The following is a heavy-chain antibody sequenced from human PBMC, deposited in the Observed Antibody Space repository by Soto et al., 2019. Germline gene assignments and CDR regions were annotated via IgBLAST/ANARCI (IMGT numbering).Heavy chain of an antibody. V-gene: IGHV4-61*01. CDR2: ISYTGDT. Sequence: PETLSLTCSVSGGSVSSSSYYWTGIRHPPGQGLEWIAYISYTGDTNYNPSLKSRVTLSIDTSRNRFSLNLRSATAADTAVYYCARDLVVAFTTPGPWSSIDLWGRGTLVTVSS. J-gene: IGHJ2*01. CDR3: ARDLVVAFTTPGPWSSIDL. D-gene: IGHD3-10*01. CDR1: GGSVSSSSYY.